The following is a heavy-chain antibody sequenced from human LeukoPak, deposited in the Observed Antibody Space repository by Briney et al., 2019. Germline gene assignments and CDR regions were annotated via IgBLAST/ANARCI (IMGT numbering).Heavy chain of an antibody. CDR2: IYYSGDT. CDR1: GGSISSTSKY. Sequence: TSETLSLTCGVSGGSISSTSKYWGWIRQPPGKGLEWIGSIYYSGDTYYKPSLRSRVTISVDTSKNQFSLKLSSVTAADTAVYYCARQYEHYHGSGSYGFDPWGQGTLVTVSS. J-gene: IGHJ5*02. CDR3: ARQYEHYHGSGSYGFDP. V-gene: IGHV4-39*01. D-gene: IGHD3-10*01.